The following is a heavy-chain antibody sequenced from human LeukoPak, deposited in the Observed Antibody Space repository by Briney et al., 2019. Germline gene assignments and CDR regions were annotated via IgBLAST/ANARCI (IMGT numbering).Heavy chain of an antibody. CDR3: ARDHELLWFGDPNWFDP. CDR2: INPNSGGT. V-gene: IGHV1-2*02. CDR1: GYTFTGYY. D-gene: IGHD3-10*01. J-gene: IGHJ5*02. Sequence: ASVKVSCKASGYTFTGYYMHWVRQAPGQGLEWMGWINPNSGGTNYAQKFQGRVTMTRDTSISTAYMELSRLRSDDTAVYYCARDHELLWFGDPNWFDPWGQGTLVTVTS.